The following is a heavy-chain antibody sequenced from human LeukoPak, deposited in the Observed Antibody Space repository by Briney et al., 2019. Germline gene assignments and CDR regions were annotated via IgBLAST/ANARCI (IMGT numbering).Heavy chain of an antibody. Sequence: GALRLFCAGSGFTFSDYFMSWIRQAPGKGVGGVSYISRSGSTIYYADSVKGRFTISRDNAKNSLYLQMNSLRAEDTAVYYCARGRLDYYDSSGYSGLVDYWGQGTLVTVSS. CDR3: ARGRLDYYDSSGYSGLVDY. CDR1: GFTFSDYF. V-gene: IGHV3-11*04. CDR2: ISRSGSTI. D-gene: IGHD3-22*01. J-gene: IGHJ4*02.